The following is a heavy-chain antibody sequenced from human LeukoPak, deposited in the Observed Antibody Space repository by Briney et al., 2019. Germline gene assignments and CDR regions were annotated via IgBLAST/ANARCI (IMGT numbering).Heavy chain of an antibody. D-gene: IGHD2-21*02. V-gene: IGHV4-39*07. Sequence: SETLSLTCTVSGGSISSSSYYWRWIRQPPGKGLEWIGEINHSGSTNYNPALKSRVTISVDTSKNKFSLKLSSVTAADTAVYYCARGLRLSSDWDRGWFDPWGHGIVVTVSS. CDR3: ARGLRLSSDWDRGWFDP. CDR1: GGSISSSSYY. J-gene: IGHJ5*02. CDR2: INHSGST.